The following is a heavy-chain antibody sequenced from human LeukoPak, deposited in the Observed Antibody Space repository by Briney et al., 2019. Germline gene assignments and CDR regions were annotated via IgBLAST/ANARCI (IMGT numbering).Heavy chain of an antibody. V-gene: IGHV3-15*01. D-gene: IGHD2-15*01. CDR1: GFTFSNAW. CDR3: TTGGYCSGGSCYPTAYYYGMDV. J-gene: IGHJ6*02. Sequence: GGSLRLSCAASGFTFSNAWMSWVRQAPGKGLEWVGRIKSETDGGTTDYAAPVKGRFTISRDDSKNTLYLQMNSLKTEDTAVYYCTTGGYCSGGSCYPTAYYYGMDVWGRGTTVTVSS. CDR2: IKSETDGGTT.